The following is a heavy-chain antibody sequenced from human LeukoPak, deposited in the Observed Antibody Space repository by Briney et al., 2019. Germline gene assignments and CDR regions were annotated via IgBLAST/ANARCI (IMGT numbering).Heavy chain of an antibody. V-gene: IGHV3-74*01. CDR2: INSDGSST. CDR3: ARESPGYYYDSSGYYPDY. Sequence: GGSLRLSCAASGFTFSSYWMRWVRQAPGEGLVWVSRINSDGSSTSYADSVKGRFTISRDNAKNTQYLQMNRLRAEDTAVYYCARESPGYYYDSSGYYPDYWGQGTLVTVSS. J-gene: IGHJ4*02. CDR1: GFTFSSYW. D-gene: IGHD3-22*01.